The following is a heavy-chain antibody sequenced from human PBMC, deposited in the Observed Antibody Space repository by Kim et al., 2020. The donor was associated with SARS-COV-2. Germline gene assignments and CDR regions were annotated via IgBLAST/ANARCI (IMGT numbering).Heavy chain of an antibody. CDR3: ARVSDAFDI. CDR2: GNT. J-gene: IGHJ3*02. V-gene: IGHV1-18*01. Sequence: GNTNSAQKLQGRVTMTTDTSTSTAYMELRSLRSDDTAVYYCARVSDAFDIWGQGTMVTVSS.